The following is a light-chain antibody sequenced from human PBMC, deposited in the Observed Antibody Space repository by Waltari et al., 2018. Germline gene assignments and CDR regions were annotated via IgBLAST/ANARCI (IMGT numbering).Light chain of an antibody. J-gene: IGLJ2*01. CDR3: SSYAGSSKGV. Sequence: SALTPPPSVSGSPGHSLTIPCTGTSTDVGYYKRVSWYRQHPGKAPKPMIYAVSKRASAVADRFSCSKSGDRASLTISSRRPEDEAEYFCSSYAGSSKGVFGGGTKVTVL. CDR2: AVS. V-gene: IGLV2-23*02. CDR1: STDVGYYKR.